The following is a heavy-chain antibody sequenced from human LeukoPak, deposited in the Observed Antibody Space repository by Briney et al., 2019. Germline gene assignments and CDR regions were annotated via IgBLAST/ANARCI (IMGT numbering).Heavy chain of an antibody. Sequence: SQTLSLTCVISGDSVSSNSAAWNWIRQSPSRGLEWLGRTYYRSKWYSYSAVSVKSRIIINPDTSKNQFSLQLDSVTPEDTAVYYCARGPRALLHWGQGILVTVSS. J-gene: IGHJ4*02. CDR1: GDSVSSNSAA. CDR3: ARGPRALLH. V-gene: IGHV6-1*01. CDR2: TYYRSKWYS.